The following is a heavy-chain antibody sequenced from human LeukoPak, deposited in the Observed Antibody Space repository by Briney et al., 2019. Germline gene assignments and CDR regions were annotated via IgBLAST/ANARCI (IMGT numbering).Heavy chain of an antibody. CDR1: GGSFSGYY. V-gene: IGHV4-59*08. CDR3: ARLFLGVRRSPRRYFDY. Sequence: SETLSLTCAVYGGSFSGYYWSRIRQPPGKGLEWIGYIYYSGSTNYKSSLKSRVTISVDTSKNQFSLKLISVTAADTAVYYCARLFLGVRRSPRRYFDYWGQGTLVTVSS. D-gene: IGHD3-3*01. CDR2: IYYSGST. J-gene: IGHJ4*02.